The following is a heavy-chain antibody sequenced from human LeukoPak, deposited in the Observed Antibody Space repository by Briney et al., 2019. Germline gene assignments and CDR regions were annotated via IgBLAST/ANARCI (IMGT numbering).Heavy chain of an antibody. CDR3: ARDTHYYDSSGYPDY. Sequence: GGSLRLSCAASGFTFSSYGMHWVRQAPGKGLEWVAVIWYDGSNKYYADSVKGRLTISRDNSKNTLYLQMNSLRAEDTAVYYCARDTHYYDSSGYPDYWGQGTLVTVSS. V-gene: IGHV3-33*01. J-gene: IGHJ4*02. CDR2: IWYDGSNK. D-gene: IGHD3-22*01. CDR1: GFTFSSYG.